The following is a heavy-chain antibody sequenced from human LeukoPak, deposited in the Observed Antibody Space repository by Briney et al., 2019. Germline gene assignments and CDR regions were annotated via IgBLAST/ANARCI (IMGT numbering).Heavy chain of an antibody. CDR3: GRVGAYYGSGSYSDY. V-gene: IGHV3-7*01. D-gene: IGHD3-10*01. Sequence: GGSLRLSCAASGFTFSSYWMSWVRQAPGKGLEWVANINQDGSEEYYVDSVKGRFTISRDNAKKSLYLQMNSLRAEDTAVYYCGRVGAYYGSGSYSDYWGQGTLATVSS. J-gene: IGHJ4*02. CDR1: GFTFSSYW. CDR2: INQDGSEE.